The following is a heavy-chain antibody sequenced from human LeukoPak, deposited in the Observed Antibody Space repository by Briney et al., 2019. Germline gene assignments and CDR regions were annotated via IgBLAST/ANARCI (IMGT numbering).Heavy chain of an antibody. Sequence: GGSLRLSCAASGFTFGRYWMHWVRQAPGKGLIWVSRIKSENDGSVTTYADSVKGRFTISRDNAKNTLYLHMNSLRIEDTAVYFCARDVSYGMDVWGQGTTVTASS. CDR1: GFTFGRYW. J-gene: IGHJ6*02. CDR3: ARDVSYGMDV. CDR2: IKSENDGSVT. V-gene: IGHV3-74*01.